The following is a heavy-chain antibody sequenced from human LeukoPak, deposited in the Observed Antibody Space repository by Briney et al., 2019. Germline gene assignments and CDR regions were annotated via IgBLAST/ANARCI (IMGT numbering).Heavy chain of an antibody. D-gene: IGHD5-24*01. V-gene: IGHV1-69*05. CDR3: ASGSLGDGYGVGDYYQYMDV. CDR1: GGTFNSYA. J-gene: IGHJ6*03. Sequence: SVKVSCKASGGTFNSYAISWVRQAPGQGLEWMGGIMSLFGTANYAQEFQGRVTFTTDESASTAYMEVSSLRSEDTAVYYCASGSLGDGYGVGDYYQYMDVWGKGTTVTVSS. CDR2: IMSLFGTA.